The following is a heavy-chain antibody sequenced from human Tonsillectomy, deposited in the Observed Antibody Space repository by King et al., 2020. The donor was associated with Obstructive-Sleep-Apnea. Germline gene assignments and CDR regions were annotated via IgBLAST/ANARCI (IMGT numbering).Heavy chain of an antibody. CDR1: GFTFSSYA. Sequence: VQLVESGGNVVQPGKSLRLSCAASGFTFSSYAMHWVRQAPGKGLEWVAVISYDGTKKYYADSVKGRFTISRDKSKNTLYLQMNSLRAEDTAVYYCARDADWNPYYFEHWGREPRSPSPQ. CDR2: ISYDGTKK. D-gene: IGHD1-1*01. V-gene: IGHV3-30*04. J-gene: IGHJ4*02. CDR3: ARDADWNPYYFEH.